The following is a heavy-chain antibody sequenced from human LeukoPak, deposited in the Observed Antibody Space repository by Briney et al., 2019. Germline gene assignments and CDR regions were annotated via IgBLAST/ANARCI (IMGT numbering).Heavy chain of an antibody. CDR3: ATRPYGSGWSDY. J-gene: IGHJ4*02. Sequence: PGASVKVSCKASGYTFTSYDINWVRQATGQGLEWMGWMNPNSGNTGYARKFQGRVTMTRNTSISTAYMELSSLRSEDTAVYYCATRPYGSGWSDYWGQGTLVTVSS. CDR1: GYTFTSYD. CDR2: MNPNSGNT. V-gene: IGHV1-8*01. D-gene: IGHD6-19*01.